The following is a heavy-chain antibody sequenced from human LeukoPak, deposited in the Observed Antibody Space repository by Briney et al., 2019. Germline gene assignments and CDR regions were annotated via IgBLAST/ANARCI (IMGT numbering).Heavy chain of an antibody. V-gene: IGHV4-61*02. Sequence: NPSETLSLTCTVSGGSISSGRYYWSWIRQPAGKGLEWIGRIYTSGSTNYNPSLKSRVTISVDTSKNQFSLKLSSVAAADTAVYYCAREGSGSYRSPAFDIWGQGTMVTVSS. CDR1: GGSISSGRYY. CDR3: AREGSGSYRSPAFDI. CDR2: IYTSGST. J-gene: IGHJ3*02. D-gene: IGHD3-10*01.